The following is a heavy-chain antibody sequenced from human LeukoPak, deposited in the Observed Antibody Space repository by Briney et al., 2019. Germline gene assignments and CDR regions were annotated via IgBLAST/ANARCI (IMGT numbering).Heavy chain of an antibody. J-gene: IGHJ6*03. V-gene: IGHV3-7*01. CDR1: GFTVSSNY. Sequence: PGGSLRLSCAASGFTVSSNYMSWVRQAPGKGLEWVANIKQDGSEKYYVDSVKGRFTISRDNAKNSLYLQMNSLRAEDTAVYYCARDQLELYYYYYYYMDVWGKGTTVTVSS. CDR2: IKQDGSEK. D-gene: IGHD1-7*01. CDR3: ARDQLELYYYYYYYMDV.